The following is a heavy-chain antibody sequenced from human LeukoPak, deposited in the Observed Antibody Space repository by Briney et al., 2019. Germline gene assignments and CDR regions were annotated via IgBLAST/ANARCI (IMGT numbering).Heavy chain of an antibody. V-gene: IGHV3-23*01. J-gene: IGHJ4*02. CDR2: ITDTGGTP. CDR3: ARVAGRTVVVTPIDF. Sequence: GRSLRLSCAGSGFTFSGYVMTWVRQAPGKGLEWVSTITDTGGTPYYTDSVKGRFTISRDNSESTVYLQMNNLRPEDTAVYYCARVAGRTVVVTPIDFWGQGTLVTVSS. CDR1: GFTFSGYV. D-gene: IGHD2-21*02.